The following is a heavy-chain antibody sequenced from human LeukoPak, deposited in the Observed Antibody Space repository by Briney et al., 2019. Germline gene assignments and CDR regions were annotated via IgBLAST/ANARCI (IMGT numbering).Heavy chain of an antibody. CDR3: ARDGGDCSGDSCYVDY. V-gene: IGHV3-20*04. J-gene: IGHJ4*02. D-gene: IGHD2-15*01. Sequence: GGSLRLSCVASGFTFSSRDWMTWVRQAPGKGLEWVSSIKWNGGSTGYADSVKGRFTISKDNAKNSLYLQMNSLRAEDTALYYCARDGGDCSGDSCYVDYWGQGTLVTVSS. CDR1: GFTFSSRDW. CDR2: IKWNGGST.